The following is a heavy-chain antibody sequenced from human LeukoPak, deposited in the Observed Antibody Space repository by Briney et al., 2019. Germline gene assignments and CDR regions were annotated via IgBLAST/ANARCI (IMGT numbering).Heavy chain of an antibody. CDR2: ISAYNGNT. Sequence: ASVKVSCKASGYTFTSYDINWVRQATGQGLEWMGWISAYNGNTNYAQKLQGRVTMTTDTSTSTAYMELRSLRSDDTAVYYCARDLTLYYDSSGYHFDYWGQGTLVTVSS. CDR1: GYTFTSYD. V-gene: IGHV1-18*01. D-gene: IGHD3-22*01. J-gene: IGHJ4*02. CDR3: ARDLTLYYDSSGYHFDY.